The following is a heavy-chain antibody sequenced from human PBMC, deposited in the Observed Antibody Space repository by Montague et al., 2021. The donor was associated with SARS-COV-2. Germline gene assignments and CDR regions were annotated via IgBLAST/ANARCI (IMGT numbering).Heavy chain of an antibody. CDR1: GGSITRNYY. CDR2: IYYSGTT. J-gene: IGHJ3*02. CDR3: ARPLVRGVPKAFDI. D-gene: IGHD3-10*01. Sequence: SETLSLTCTVSGGSITRNYYWGWIRQPPGKGLEWVGNIYYSGTTFINPSLESRATISLDASKNQFSLNLTSVTAADTAVYYCARPLVRGVPKAFDIWGQGALVIVSS. V-gene: IGHV4-39*01.